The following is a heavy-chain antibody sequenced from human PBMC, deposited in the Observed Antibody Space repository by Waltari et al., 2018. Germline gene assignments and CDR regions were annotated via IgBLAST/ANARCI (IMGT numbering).Heavy chain of an antibody. CDR2: FIPIFVTA. J-gene: IGHJ4*02. D-gene: IGHD1-26*01. V-gene: IGHV1-69*13. CDR3: ARDFLREVGALGMS. Sequence: QVQLVQSGAEVKKPGSSVKVSCKASGGTFSSYAISWVRQAPGQGLEWMGGFIPIFVTATSAQKFQGRVTITADESTSTAYMELSSLRSEDTAVYYCARDFLREVGALGMSWGQGTLVTVSS. CDR1: GGTFSSYA.